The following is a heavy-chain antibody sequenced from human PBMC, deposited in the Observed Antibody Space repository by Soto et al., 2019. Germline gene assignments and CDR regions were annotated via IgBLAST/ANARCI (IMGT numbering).Heavy chain of an antibody. J-gene: IGHJ6*02. CDR3: SGVVDDYDHFSYYGMDV. Sequence: EVQLVESGGGLVKPGGSLRLSCAASGFTFSSYSMNWVRQAPGKGLEWVSSISSSSSYIYYADSVEGRFTIPRDNTKNSLYIQIYKLRAEDTALDYCSGVVDDYDHFSYYGMDVWGQGSTVTVSS. CDR1: GFTFSSYS. D-gene: IGHD3-22*01. CDR2: ISSSSSYI. V-gene: IGHV3-21*01.